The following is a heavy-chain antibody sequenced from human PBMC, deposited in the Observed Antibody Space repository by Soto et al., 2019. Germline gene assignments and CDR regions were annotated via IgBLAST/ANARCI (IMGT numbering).Heavy chain of an antibody. CDR2: IYHTGST. CDR1: GDSISRGFYY. D-gene: IGHD3-10*01. J-gene: IGHJ4*02. CDR3: ARLGNKYDAGHLFYFEF. V-gene: IGHV4-31*03. Sequence: SASLSLTCTVSGDSISRGFYYWSWIRQHPGKGLEWVGNIYHTGSTDFNPSLKSRLTMSVDTSKNQFSLRLTSVTAADTAVYYCARLGNKYDAGHLFYFEFWGPGTLVTVSS.